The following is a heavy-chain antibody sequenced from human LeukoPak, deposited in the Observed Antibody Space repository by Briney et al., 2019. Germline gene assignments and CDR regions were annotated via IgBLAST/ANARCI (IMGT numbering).Heavy chain of an antibody. CDR2: INHSGST. D-gene: IGHD1-7*01. CDR1: GGSFSGYY. CDR3: ARNPELQLYYMDV. V-gene: IGHV4-34*01. J-gene: IGHJ6*03. Sequence: PSETLSLTCAVYGGSFSGYYWSWIRQPPGKGLEWIGEINHSGSTNYNPSLKSRVTISVDTSKNQFSLKLSSVTAADTAVYYCARNPELQLYYMDVWGKGTTVTVSS.